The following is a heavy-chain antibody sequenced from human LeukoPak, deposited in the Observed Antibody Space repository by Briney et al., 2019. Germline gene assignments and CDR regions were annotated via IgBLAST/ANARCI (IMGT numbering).Heavy chain of an antibody. CDR1: DGSISSYY. CDR2: IYYSGST. D-gene: IGHD6-19*01. Sequence: SETLSLTCTVSDGSISSYYWSWIRQPPGKGLEWIGYIYYSGSTNYNPSLKSRVTISVDTSKNQFSLKLSSVTAADTAVYYCAREAGRSSGWYNYWGQGTLVTVSS. V-gene: IGHV4-59*01. CDR3: AREAGRSSGWYNY. J-gene: IGHJ4*02.